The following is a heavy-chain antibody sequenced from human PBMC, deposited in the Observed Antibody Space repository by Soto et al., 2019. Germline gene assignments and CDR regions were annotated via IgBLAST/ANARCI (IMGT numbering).Heavy chain of an antibody. V-gene: IGHV1-18*04. CDR3: SRKVECYFDL. CDR1: GYTFNSYG. CDR2: ICVYHCNS. J-gene: IGHJ2*01. D-gene: IGHD3-3*01. Sequence: GSSVKVSCKDSGYTFNSYGISLVRQAPGPGSEWIGWICVYHCNSHYAQQPHRRVTMTTNRSTSTAYMVPRSLRCDDTAVSYCSRKVECYFDLWGRGTLVTVSS.